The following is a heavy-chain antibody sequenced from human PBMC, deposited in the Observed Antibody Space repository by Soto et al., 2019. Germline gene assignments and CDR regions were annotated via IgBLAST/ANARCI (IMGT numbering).Heavy chain of an antibody. CDR3: ARVRAMVRGHDAFDI. J-gene: IGHJ3*02. Sequence: QVQLQESGPGLVKPSQTLSLTCTVSGGSISSGDYYWSWIRQPPGKGLEWIGYIYYSGSTYYNPSLKSRVTIXXDXSXXQFSLKLSSVTAADTAVYYCARVRAMVRGHDAFDIWGQGTMVTVSS. CDR2: IYYSGST. CDR1: GGSISSGDYY. V-gene: IGHV4-30-4*01. D-gene: IGHD3-10*01.